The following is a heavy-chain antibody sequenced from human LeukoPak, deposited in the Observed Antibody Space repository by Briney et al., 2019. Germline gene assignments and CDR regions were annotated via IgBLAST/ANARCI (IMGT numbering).Heavy chain of an antibody. CDR3: ARGHYGLDC. J-gene: IGHJ4*01. V-gene: IGHV3-7*01. Sequence: GGSLRLSCAASGFTFSNYWISWVRQAPGKGLEWVANIKEDGSEKYYVDSVKGRFTLSRDNAKNSLYLQMNSLRAEDTAVYYCARGHYGLDCWGHGTLVIVSS. CDR1: GFTFSNYW. CDR2: IKEDGSEK. D-gene: IGHD4-17*01.